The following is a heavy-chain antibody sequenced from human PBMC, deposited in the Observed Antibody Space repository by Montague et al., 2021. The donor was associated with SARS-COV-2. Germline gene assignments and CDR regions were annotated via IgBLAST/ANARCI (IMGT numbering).Heavy chain of an antibody. CDR1: GGSISNYY. CDR2: IHYSGST. V-gene: IGHV4-59*01. Sequence: SETLSLTCTVSGGSISNYYWSWIRQPPGKGLELIGDIHYSGSTNYNPSLRSRVTISVGTSKNQFSLKMTSVTAADTAVYYCARDRRPEAWFFDLWGRGTLVTVAS. CDR3: ARDRRPEAWFFDL. J-gene: IGHJ2*01.